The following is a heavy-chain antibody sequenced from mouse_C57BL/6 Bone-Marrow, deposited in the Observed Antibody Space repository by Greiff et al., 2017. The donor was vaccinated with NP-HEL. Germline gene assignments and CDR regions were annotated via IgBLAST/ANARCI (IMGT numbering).Heavy chain of an antibody. J-gene: IGHJ4*01. CDR3: ARGEPGAYYAMDY. Sequence: QVQLKQPGAELVKPGASVKLSCKASGYTFTSYWMQWVKQRPGQGLEWIGEIDPSDSYTNYNQKFKGKATLTVDTSSSTAYMQLSSLTSEDSAVYYCARGEPGAYYAMDYWGQGTSVTVSS. V-gene: IGHV1-50*01. CDR1: GYTFTSYW. CDR2: IDPSDSYT.